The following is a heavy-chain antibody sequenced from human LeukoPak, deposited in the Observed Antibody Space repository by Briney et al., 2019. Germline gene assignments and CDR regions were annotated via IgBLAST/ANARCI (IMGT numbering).Heavy chain of an antibody. Sequence: PGGSLRLSCAASGFTFSNVWMRWVRQAPGKGLEWVGRIKSKTDDGTTDYAAPVKGRFTISRDDSKNTLYLQMNSLKTEDTAVYYCTTSPPLDYWGQGTLVTVSS. CDR3: TTSPPLDY. CDR1: GFTFSNVW. J-gene: IGHJ4*02. V-gene: IGHV3-15*01. CDR2: IKSKTDDGTT.